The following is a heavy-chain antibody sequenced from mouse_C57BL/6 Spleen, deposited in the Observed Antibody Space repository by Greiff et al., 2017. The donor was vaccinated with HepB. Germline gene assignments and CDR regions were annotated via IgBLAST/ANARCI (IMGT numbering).Heavy chain of an antibody. CDR1: GFTFSDYG. D-gene: IGHD1-1*01. V-gene: IGHV5-17*01. J-gene: IGHJ3*01. CDR3: ATHYYGSSFAY. Sequence: EVQLVESGGGLVKPGGSLKLSCAASGFTFSDYGMHWVRQAPEKGLEWVAYISSGSSTIYYADTVKGRFTISRDNAKNTLFLQMTSLRSEDTAMYYCATHYYGSSFAYWGQGTLVTVSA. CDR2: ISSGSSTI.